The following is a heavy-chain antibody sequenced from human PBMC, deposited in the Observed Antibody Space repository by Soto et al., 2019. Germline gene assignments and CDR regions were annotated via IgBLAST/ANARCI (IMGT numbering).Heavy chain of an antibody. CDR2: IIPVLDTP. CDR3: ARASTLGSVFDL. D-gene: IGHD3-10*01. J-gene: IGHJ4*02. Sequence: QVQLVQSGAEVKKPGSSVKVSCGASGGTFSSYTITWVRQAPGQGLEWMGRIIPVLDTPNYAQKFQGRATITADKSTSTAYMELSSLTSEDTAVYYCARASTLGSVFDLWGQGTLVTVSS. V-gene: IGHV1-69*08. CDR1: GGTFSSYT.